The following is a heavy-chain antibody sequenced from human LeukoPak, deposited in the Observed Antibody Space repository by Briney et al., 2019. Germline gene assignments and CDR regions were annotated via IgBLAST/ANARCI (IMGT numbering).Heavy chain of an antibody. J-gene: IGHJ4*02. CDR3: ARETPVVTATRFDY. CDR2: IYHSGST. CDR1: GYSITSGYY. D-gene: IGHD2-21*02. Sequence: SETLSLTCTVSGYSITSGYYWGWIRQPPGKGLEWIGSIYHSGSTYYNASLKSRVTISVDTSKNQFSLKLSSVTAADTAVYYCARETPVVTATRFDYWGQGTLVTVSS. V-gene: IGHV4-38-2*02.